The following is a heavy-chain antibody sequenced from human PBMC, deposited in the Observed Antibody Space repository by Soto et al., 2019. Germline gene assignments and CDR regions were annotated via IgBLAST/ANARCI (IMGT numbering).Heavy chain of an antibody. J-gene: IGHJ4*02. D-gene: IGHD3-16*01. CDR1: GFTVSNNY. V-gene: IGHV3-66*01. Sequence: EEQLVESGGDLVQPGGSLRLSCAASGFTVSNNYMSWVRQAPGKGLEWVSLIYSGGSTYYADSVKGRFTISRDSSKNIIYLQMNSLRAEDTAMYYCAAYSHKGYWGQGTLVTVSS. CDR2: IYSGGST. CDR3: AAYSHKGY.